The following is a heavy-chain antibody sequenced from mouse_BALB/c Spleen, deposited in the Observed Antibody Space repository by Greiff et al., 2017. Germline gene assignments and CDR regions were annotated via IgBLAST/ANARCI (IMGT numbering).Heavy chain of an antibody. Sequence: QVQLKQSGAELVKPGASVKLSCKASGYTFTSYYMYWVKQRPGQGLEWIGEINPSNGGTNFNEKFKSKATLTVDKSSSTAYMQLSSLTSEDSAVYYCTRGDYYVWGQGTTLTVSS. CDR3: TRGDYYV. D-gene: IGHD1-1*01. CDR1: GYTFTSYY. CDR2: INPSNGGT. V-gene: IGHV1S81*02. J-gene: IGHJ2*01.